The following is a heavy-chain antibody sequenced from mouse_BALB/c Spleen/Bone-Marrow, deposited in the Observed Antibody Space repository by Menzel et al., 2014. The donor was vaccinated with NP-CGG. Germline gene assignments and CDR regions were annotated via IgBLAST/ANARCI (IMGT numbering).Heavy chain of an antibody. CDR2: INPDSSTI. CDR3: ARLNYYGNLLV. V-gene: IGHV4-1*02. J-gene: IGHJ1*01. CDR1: RFDFSRYW. D-gene: IGHD1-1*01. Sequence: DVKLVESGGGLVQPGGSLELSCAASRFDFSRYWMSWVRQAPGKGLEWIGEINPDSSTISYTPSLKDKFIISRDNAKNTLYLQMSKVRSEDTALYYCARLNYYGNLLVWGAGTTVTVSS.